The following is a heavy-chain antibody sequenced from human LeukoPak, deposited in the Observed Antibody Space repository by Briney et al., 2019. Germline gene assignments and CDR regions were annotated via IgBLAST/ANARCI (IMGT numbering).Heavy chain of an antibody. CDR2: IYYSGST. D-gene: IGHD1-26*01. CDR3: ARGWASGSYYNY. J-gene: IGHJ4*02. V-gene: IGHV4-59*02. Sequence: SETLSLTCTVSGGSVSSYYWNWIRQPPGKGLEWIGYIYYSGSTNYNPSLRRRVTTSVDTSKNPFSLKLSSVTAADTAVYYCARGWASGSYYNYWGQGTLVTVSS. CDR1: GGSVSSYY.